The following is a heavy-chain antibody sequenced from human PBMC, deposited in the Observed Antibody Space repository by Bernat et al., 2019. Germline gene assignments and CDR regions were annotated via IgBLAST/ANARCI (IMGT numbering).Heavy chain of an antibody. CDR1: GFSFSSYR. CDR2: SNSDGSSI. Sequence: EVQLVESGGDLVQPGGSLRLSCAASGFSFSSYRMHWVRQPPGKGLVWVSRSNSDGSSISYADSVKGRFTISRDNAKNTLYLQMNSLRAEDTAVYYCARDSGDCSGGRCADAFDIWGRETTVTVYS. V-gene: IGHV3-74*01. J-gene: IGHJ3*02. D-gene: IGHD2-15*01. CDR3: ARDSGDCSGGRCADAFDI.